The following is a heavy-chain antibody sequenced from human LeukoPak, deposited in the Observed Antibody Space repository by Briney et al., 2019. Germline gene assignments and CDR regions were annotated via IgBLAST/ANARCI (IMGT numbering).Heavy chain of an antibody. Sequence: ASVKVSCKASGHTFTGYGISWVRQAPGQGLEWMGWITTYNGNTNFAQKVQGRVTMTTDTSTSTAYMELRSLRSGDTAVYYCARCILATCRYLPSFDFWGQGTLVTVSS. CDR2: ITTYNGNT. V-gene: IGHV1-18*01. J-gene: IGHJ5*01. D-gene: IGHD3-3*02. CDR3: ARCILATCRYLPSFDF. CDR1: GHTFTGYG.